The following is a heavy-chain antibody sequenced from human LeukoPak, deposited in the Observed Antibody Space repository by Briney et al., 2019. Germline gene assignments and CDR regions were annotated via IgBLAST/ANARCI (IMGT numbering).Heavy chain of an antibody. D-gene: IGHD4-11*01. J-gene: IGHJ6*03. Sequence: SETLSLTCTVSGGSISSYYWSWIRQPPGKGLEWIGYIYYSGSTNYNPSLKSRVTISVDTSKNQFSLKLSSVTAADTAVYYCARATVTTKYYYYMDVWGKGTTVTVSS. CDR2: IYYSGST. V-gene: IGHV4-59*01. CDR3: ARATVTTKYYYYMDV. CDR1: GGSISSYY.